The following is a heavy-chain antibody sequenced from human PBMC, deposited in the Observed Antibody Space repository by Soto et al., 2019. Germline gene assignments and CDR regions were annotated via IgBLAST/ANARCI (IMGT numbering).Heavy chain of an antibody. CDR1: GYSFTSYW. V-gene: IGHV5-51*01. CDR2: IYPGDSDT. J-gene: IGHJ4*02. Sequence: GESLKISCKGSGYSFTSYWIGWVRQMPGKGLEWMGIIYPGDSDTRYSPSFQGQVTISADKSISTAYLQWSSLKASDTAMYYCARLLTYYYDSSPGHYDFDYWGRGTLVTVSS. CDR3: ARLLTYYYDSSPGHYDFDY. D-gene: IGHD3-22*01.